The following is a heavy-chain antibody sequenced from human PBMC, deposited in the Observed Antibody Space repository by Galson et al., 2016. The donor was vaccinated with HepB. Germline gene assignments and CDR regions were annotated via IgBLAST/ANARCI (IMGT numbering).Heavy chain of an antibody. Sequence: SVKVSCKVSGGIFNTYGFSWVRQAPGQGLEWMGGIIPVFTTPNYAHKFQDRVTITADDSTTTVYLEMNSLGSEDTAVYYCARSDRIQLRFYYFDTWGQGTQVTVSS. D-gene: IGHD5-18*01. CDR3: ARSDRIQLRFYYFDT. CDR1: GGIFNTYG. J-gene: IGHJ4*02. V-gene: IGHV1-69*13. CDR2: IIPVFTTP.